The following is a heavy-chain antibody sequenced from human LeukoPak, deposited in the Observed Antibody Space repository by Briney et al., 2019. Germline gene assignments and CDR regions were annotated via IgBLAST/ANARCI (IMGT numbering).Heavy chain of an antibody. CDR2: INSDGSST. J-gene: IGHJ4*02. CDR1: GFTFSSYW. Sequence: GGSLRLSCAASGFTFSSYWMHWVRQAPGKGLVWVSRINSDGSSTSYADSVKGRFTISRDNAKNTLYLQMNSLRAEDTAVYYCARAAGIAVAGTSAGLNYWGQGTLVTVSS. D-gene: IGHD6-19*01. V-gene: IGHV3-74*01. CDR3: ARAAGIAVAGTSAGLNY.